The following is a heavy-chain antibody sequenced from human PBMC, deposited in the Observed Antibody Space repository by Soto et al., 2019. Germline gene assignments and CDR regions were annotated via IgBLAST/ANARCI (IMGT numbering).Heavy chain of an antibody. V-gene: IGHV1-46*03. D-gene: IGHD2-21*01. Sequence: ASVKVSCKASGYTFTSYYMHWVRQAPGQGLEWKGIINPSGGSTSYARKFQGRVTMTRDTSTSTVYMELSSLRSEDTAVYYCARDLGDGALDYWGQGTLVTVSS. CDR3: ARDLGDGALDY. CDR1: GYTFTSYY. J-gene: IGHJ4*02. CDR2: INPSGGST.